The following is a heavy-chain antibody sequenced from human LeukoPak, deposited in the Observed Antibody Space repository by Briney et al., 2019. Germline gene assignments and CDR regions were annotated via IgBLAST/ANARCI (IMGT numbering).Heavy chain of an antibody. V-gene: IGHV3-7*01. Sequence: GGSLRLSCAASGFTFSTYWMSWVRQAPGKGLEWVANIKEDGSERYYGDSVKGRFTISRDNAKNSLYLQMNSLRAEDTAVYYCARDSSGYQWGQGTLVTVSS. CDR2: IKEDGSER. CDR1: GFTFSTYW. J-gene: IGHJ4*02. CDR3: ARDSSGYQ. D-gene: IGHD3-22*01.